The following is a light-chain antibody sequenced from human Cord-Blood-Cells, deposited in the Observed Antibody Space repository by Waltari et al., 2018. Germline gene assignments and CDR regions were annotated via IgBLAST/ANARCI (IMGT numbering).Light chain of an antibody. CDR2: DVS. Sequence: QSALTQPASVSGSPGQSITISCTGTSRDVGGYNHASWYQQTPGKAPKLMIYDVSNRPSGVSNRFAGSKSGNTASLTISGLQAEDEADYYCSSYTSSSRVFGGGTKLTVL. V-gene: IGLV2-14*01. CDR1: SRDVGGYNH. CDR3: SSYTSSSRV. J-gene: IGLJ3*02.